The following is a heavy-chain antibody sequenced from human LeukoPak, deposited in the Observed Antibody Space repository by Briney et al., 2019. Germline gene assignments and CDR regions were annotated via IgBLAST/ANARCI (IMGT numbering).Heavy chain of an antibody. Sequence: SQTLSLTCTVSGGSISSGGYYWSWVRQHPGKGLEWIGYIYYSGSTYYNPSLESRVNISMDTSENQFSLKPSSVTAGDTAVYYCARGGTVYTFGYWGQGTLVTVSS. CDR3: ARGGTVYTFGY. V-gene: IGHV4-31*03. J-gene: IGHJ4*02. CDR2: IYYSGST. CDR1: GGSISSGGYY. D-gene: IGHD4-11*01.